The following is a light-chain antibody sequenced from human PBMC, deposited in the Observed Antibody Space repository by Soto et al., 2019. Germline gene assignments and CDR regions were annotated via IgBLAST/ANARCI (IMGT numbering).Light chain of an antibody. Sequence: EIVLTQSPGTLSLSPGERATLSCRASQSVSSSYLAWYQQKPGQAPRLLIYGTSSRATGIPDRFSGSGSGTDFTLTISSLQPEDFAIYYCQQYSDWPRTFGQGTKLEFK. CDR1: QSVSSSY. CDR3: QQYSDWPRT. V-gene: IGKV3-20*01. J-gene: IGKJ1*01. CDR2: GTS.